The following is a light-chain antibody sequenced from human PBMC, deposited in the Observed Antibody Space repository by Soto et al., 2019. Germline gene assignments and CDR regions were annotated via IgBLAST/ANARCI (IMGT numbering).Light chain of an antibody. CDR2: VNSDGSH. CDR3: QTWGTGILV. J-gene: IGLJ1*01. CDR1: SGHSYYA. V-gene: IGLV4-69*01. Sequence: QAVVTQSPSASASLGASVKITCTLSSGHSYYAIAWHQQQPEKGPRYLMKVNSDGSHNKGDGIPDRFSGSSSGAERYLIISSLQSEDEADYYCQTWGTGILVFGTGTKVTVL.